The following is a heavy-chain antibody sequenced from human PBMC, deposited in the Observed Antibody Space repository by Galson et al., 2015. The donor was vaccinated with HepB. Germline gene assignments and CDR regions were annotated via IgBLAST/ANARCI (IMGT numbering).Heavy chain of an antibody. CDR2: INPSGGST. Sequence: SVKVSCKASGYTFTSYYMHWVRQAPGQGLEWMGIINPSGGSTSYAQKFQGRVTMTRDTSTSTVYMELSSLRSEDTAVYYCARKGQPQYQLPYYFDYWGQGTLVTVSS. J-gene: IGHJ4*02. CDR3: ARKGQPQYQLPYYFDY. V-gene: IGHV1-46*01. D-gene: IGHD2-2*01. CDR1: GYTFTSYY.